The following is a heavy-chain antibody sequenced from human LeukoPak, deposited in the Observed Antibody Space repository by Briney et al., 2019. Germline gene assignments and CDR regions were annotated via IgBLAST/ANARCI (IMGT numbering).Heavy chain of an antibody. J-gene: IGHJ3*02. CDR3: ATGIRRDAFDI. CDR2: INPSGGST. Sequence: ASVKVSCKASGYTFTSYYMHWVRQAPGQGLEWMGIINPSGGSTSYAQKFQGRVTMTRDTSTSTVYMELSSLRSEDTAAYYCATGIRRDAFDIWGQGTMVTVSS. D-gene: IGHD2-15*01. V-gene: IGHV1-46*01. CDR1: GYTFTSYY.